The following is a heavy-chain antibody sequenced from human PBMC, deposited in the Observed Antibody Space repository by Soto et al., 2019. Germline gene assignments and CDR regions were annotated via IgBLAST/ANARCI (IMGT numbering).Heavy chain of an antibody. CDR1: GFTFSSYA. CDR3: AKVGDDILTGYTFDY. V-gene: IGHV3-23*01. J-gene: IGHJ4*02. D-gene: IGHD3-9*01. Sequence: GGSLRLSCAASGFTFSSYAMSWVRQAPGKGLEWVSAISGSGGSTYYADSVKGRFTISRDNSKNTLYLQMNSLRAEDTAVYYCAKVGDDILTGYTFDYWGQGTLVTVSS. CDR2: ISGSGGST.